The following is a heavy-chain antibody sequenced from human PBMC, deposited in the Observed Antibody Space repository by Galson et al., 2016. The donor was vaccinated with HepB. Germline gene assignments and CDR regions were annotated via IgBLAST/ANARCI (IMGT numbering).Heavy chain of an antibody. Sequence: ETLSLTCAVYGGSFSGYYWSWLRQPPGKGLEWIGKINHSGSSNYNPSLKSRVTISVDTSKSQFSLELTSVTAADTAVYYCARGKSVRVVGYYYYYGMDVWGQGTTVTVS. CDR2: INHSGSS. D-gene: IGHD3-10*02. CDR3: ARGKSVRVVGYYYYYGMDV. V-gene: IGHV4-34*01. CDR1: GGSFSGYY. J-gene: IGHJ6*02.